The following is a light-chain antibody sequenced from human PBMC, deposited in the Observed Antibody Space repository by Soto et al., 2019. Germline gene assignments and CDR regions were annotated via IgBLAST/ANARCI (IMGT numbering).Light chain of an antibody. V-gene: IGKV1-12*01. CDR2: AAS. CDR1: QGIISW. J-gene: IGKJ5*01. Sequence: DIQMTQSPSSVSASVGDRFTITCRASQGIISWLAWYQQKPGKAPKLLIYAASSLQSGVPSRFSGSGSGTDFTLTITSLQPEDFATYYCQQSYYSPPITFGQGTRLEIK. CDR3: QQSYYSPPIT.